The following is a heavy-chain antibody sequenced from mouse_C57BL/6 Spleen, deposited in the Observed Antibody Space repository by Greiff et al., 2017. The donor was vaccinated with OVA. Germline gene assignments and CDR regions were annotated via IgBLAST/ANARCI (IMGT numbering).Heavy chain of an antibody. CDR3: ARDHGSSYWYFDV. CDR2: ISDGGSYT. Sequence: EVKLQESGGGLVKPGGSLKLSCAASGFTFSSYAMSWVRQTPEKRLEWVATISDGGSYTYYPDNVKGRFTISRDIVKNNLYLQMSHLKSEDTAMYYCARDHGSSYWYFDVWGTGTTVTVSS. D-gene: IGHD1-1*01. CDR1: GFTFSSYA. J-gene: IGHJ1*03. V-gene: IGHV5-4*01.